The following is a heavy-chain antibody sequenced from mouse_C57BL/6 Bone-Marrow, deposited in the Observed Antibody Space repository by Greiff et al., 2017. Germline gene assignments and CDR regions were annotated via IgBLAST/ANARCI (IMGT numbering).Heavy chain of an antibody. V-gene: IGHV1-47*01. CDR2: FHPYNDDT. CDR3: AISGLNYAMDY. CDR1: GYTFTTYP. D-gene: IGHD1-3*01. J-gene: IGHJ4*01. Sequence: QVHVKQSGAELVKPGASVKMSCKASGYTFTTYPIEWMKQNHGKSLEWIGNFHPYNDDTKYNEKFKGKATLTVEKSSSTVYLELSRLTSDDSAVYYCAISGLNYAMDYWGQGTSVTVSS.